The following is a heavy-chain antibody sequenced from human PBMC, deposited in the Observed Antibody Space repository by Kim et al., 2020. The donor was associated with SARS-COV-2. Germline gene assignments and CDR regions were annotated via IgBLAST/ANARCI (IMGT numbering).Heavy chain of an antibody. CDR3: ARSYDILTGAQGGFDY. V-gene: IGHV4-34*01. D-gene: IGHD3-9*01. J-gene: IGHJ4*02. CDR1: GGSFSGYY. Sequence: SETLSLTCAVYGGSFSGYYWSWIRQPPGKGLEWIGEINHSGSTNYNPSLKSRVTISVDTSKNQFSLKLSSVTAADTAVYYCARSYDILTGAQGGFDYWGQGTLVTVSS. CDR2: INHSGST.